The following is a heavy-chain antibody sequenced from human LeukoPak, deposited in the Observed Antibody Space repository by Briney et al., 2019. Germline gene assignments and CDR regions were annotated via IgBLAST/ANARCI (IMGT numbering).Heavy chain of an antibody. J-gene: IGHJ6*02. Sequence: GGSLRLSCVASRFTFNTYAVNWVRQAPGKGLEWVSAISSNGDFSYYADSLKGRFTISRDNSKNTLYLQLNSLRAEDTAVYYCAKPTTVTADYYYGVDVWGQGTTVTVSS. D-gene: IGHD4-17*01. CDR3: AKPTTVTADYYYGVDV. CDR2: ISSNGDFS. CDR1: RFTFNTYA. V-gene: IGHV3-23*01.